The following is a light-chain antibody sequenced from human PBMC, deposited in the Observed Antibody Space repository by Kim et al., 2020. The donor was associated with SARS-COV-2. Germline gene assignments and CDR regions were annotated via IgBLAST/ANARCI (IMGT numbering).Light chain of an antibody. CDR3: QTRGTAKVI. V-gene: IGLV4-69*01. Sequence: QLVLTQSPSASASLGASVKLTCTLSSAYSTYAIAWHQQQPEKGPRYLMHFKGDGSHVKGDGIPDRFSGFISGAERYLIISSLQSEDEADYYCQTRGTAKVIFGGGTQLTVL. CDR2: FKGDGSH. CDR1: SAYSTYA. J-gene: IGLJ2*01.